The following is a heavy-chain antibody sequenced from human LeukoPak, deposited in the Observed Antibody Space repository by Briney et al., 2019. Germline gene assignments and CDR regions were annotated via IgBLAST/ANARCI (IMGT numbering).Heavy chain of an antibody. J-gene: IGHJ3*02. CDR3: ARVIVVVPAARDSDAFDI. CDR2: ISSSSSYI. D-gene: IGHD2-2*01. CDR1: GFTFSSYS. Sequence: GGSLRLSCAASGFTFSSYSMNWVRQAPGKGLEWVSSISSSSSYIYYADSVKGRFTISRDNAKNSLYLQMNSLRPEDTAVYYCARVIVVVPAARDSDAFDIWGQGTMVTVSS. V-gene: IGHV3-21*01.